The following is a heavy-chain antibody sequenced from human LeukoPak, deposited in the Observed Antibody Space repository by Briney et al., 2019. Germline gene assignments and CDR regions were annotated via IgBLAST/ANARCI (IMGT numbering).Heavy chain of an antibody. V-gene: IGHV3-23*01. CDR3: AKLLTNWFDP. Sequence: GGSLRLSCAASGFTFRSSAMSWVRQAPGKGLEWVSAISGSGGSTYYADSLKGRFTISRDNSKNTLYLQMNSLRAGDTALYYCAKLLTNWFDPWGQGTLVTVSS. CDR2: ISGSGGST. D-gene: IGHD2-15*01. J-gene: IGHJ5*02. CDR1: GFTFRSSA.